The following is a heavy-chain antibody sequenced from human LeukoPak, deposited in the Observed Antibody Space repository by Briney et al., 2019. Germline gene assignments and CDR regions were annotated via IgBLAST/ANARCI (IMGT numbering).Heavy chain of an antibody. CDR1: GGSISRGAYY. Sequence: SQTLSLTCTVSGGSISRGAYYWSWIRQHPEKGLEWIGYIYYSGTTYYNPSFQSRVIISSDTAKSQFSQKLSSVTAADTAVYFCARRWLQAGYFDFWGRGTLVTVSS. V-gene: IGHV4-31*03. CDR3: ARRWLQAGYFDF. D-gene: IGHD5-24*01. J-gene: IGHJ2*01. CDR2: IYYSGTT.